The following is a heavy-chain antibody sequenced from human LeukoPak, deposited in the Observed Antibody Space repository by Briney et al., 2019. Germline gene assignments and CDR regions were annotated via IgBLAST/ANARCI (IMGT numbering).Heavy chain of an antibody. D-gene: IGHD6-6*01. J-gene: IGHJ4*02. CDR1: GFTFSSYA. CDR2: ISGSGGST. CDR3: AKAFAYSSSSLDDY. V-gene: IGHV3-23*01. Sequence: GGSLRLSCAASGFTFSSYAMSWVRQAPGKGLEWVSAISGSGGSTYYADSVKGRFTISRDSSKNTLYLQMNSLRAEDTAVYYCAKAFAYSSSSLDDYWGQGTLVTVSS.